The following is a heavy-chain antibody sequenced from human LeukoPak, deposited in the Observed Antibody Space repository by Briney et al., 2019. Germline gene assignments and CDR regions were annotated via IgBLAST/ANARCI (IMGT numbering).Heavy chain of an antibody. D-gene: IGHD6-13*01. J-gene: IGHJ3*02. CDR2: ISWNSDTT. CDR1: GFTFDDYG. V-gene: IGHV3-9*01. Sequence: GGSLRLSCAASGFTFDDYGMHWVRQAPGKGLEWVSGISWNSDTTAYADSVKGRFTISRDNAKNSLYLQMNGLRVEDTAFYYCASPNQQLADAFDIWGQGTMVTVSS. CDR3: ASPNQQLADAFDI.